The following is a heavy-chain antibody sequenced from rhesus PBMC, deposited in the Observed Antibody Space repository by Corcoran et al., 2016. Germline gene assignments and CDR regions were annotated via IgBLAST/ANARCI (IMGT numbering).Heavy chain of an antibody. V-gene: IGHV4-99*01. CDR2: IRGNSGST. J-gene: IGHJ4*01. CDR1: GYSISSGYY. D-gene: IGHD6-25*01. Sequence: QVQLQESGPGLVKPSETLSLTCAVSGYSISSGYYWGWIRQPPGKGLEYIGYIRGNSGSTYYNPSLKSRCTISRDTSKNQLSLELTSVTAADTAVYYCARSGSWRLLDYWGQGVLVTVSS. CDR3: ARSGSWRLLDY.